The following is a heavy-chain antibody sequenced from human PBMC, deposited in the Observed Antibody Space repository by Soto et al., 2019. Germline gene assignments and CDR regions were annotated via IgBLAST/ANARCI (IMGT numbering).Heavy chain of an antibody. CDR2: INPSGDST. CDR1: GFNFSRHG. Sequence: GGSLRLSCVASGFNFSRHGLSWVRQAPGKGLEWVSTINPSGDSTFYADSVKGRFTISRDNSKNTVYLQMNSLSVGDTAVYLCAKVDVSTAGSFDYWGQGALVTVSS. J-gene: IGHJ4*02. CDR3: AKVDVSTAGSFDY. D-gene: IGHD6-13*01. V-gene: IGHV3-23*01.